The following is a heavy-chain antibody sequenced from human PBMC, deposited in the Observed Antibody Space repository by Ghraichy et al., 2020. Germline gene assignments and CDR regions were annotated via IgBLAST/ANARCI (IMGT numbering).Heavy chain of an antibody. CDR3: ATALNPLYYSGLGSPRKGV. J-gene: IGHJ6*01. D-gene: IGHD3-10*01. Sequence: SETLSLTCTVSRGSVSSSSYYWSWIRQPPGKGLEWIVYINYRGSTNYSPPLKSRVTISLDTSKHQVTLKLSSVTAADTAVYYCATALNPLYYSGLGSPRKGVWGQGTTVTVSS. V-gene: IGHV4-61*01. CDR1: RGSVSSSSYY. CDR2: INYRGST.